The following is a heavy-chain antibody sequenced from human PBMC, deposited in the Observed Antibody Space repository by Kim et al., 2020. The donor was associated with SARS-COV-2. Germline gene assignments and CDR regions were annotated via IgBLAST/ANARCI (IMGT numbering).Heavy chain of an antibody. J-gene: IGHJ4*02. CDR2: ISYDGSNK. Sequence: GGSLRLSCAASGFTFSSYGMHWVRQAPGKGLEWVAVISYDGSNKYYADSVKGRFTISRDNSKNTLYLQMNSLRAEDTAVYYCAKYRGYGSGSIDYWVQGT. CDR1: GFTFSSYG. V-gene: IGHV3-30*18. CDR3: AKYRGYGSGSIDY. D-gene: IGHD3-10*01.